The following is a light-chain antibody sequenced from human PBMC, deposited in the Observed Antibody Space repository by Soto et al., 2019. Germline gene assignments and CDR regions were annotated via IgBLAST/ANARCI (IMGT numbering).Light chain of an antibody. CDR3: QQRKHWPPLT. CDR2: DAS. Sequence: EVVLTQSPATLSLSPGETATLSCRASHNVDIYLAWYQQKPGQAPRLLIYDASNRATGIPARFSGSGSGTDFTLTISSLEPGDSAVYYCQQRKHWPPLTFGQGTRLE. V-gene: IGKV3-11*01. J-gene: IGKJ5*01. CDR1: HNVDIY.